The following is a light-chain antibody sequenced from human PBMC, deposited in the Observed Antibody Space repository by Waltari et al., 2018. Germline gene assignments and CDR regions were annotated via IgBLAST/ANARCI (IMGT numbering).Light chain of an antibody. CDR3: QQSWHNPPT. V-gene: IGKV1-39*01. CDR1: QSISSY. CDR2: AAS. Sequence: DIQMTQSPSSLSASVGDRVTITCRASQSISSYLNWYQQKPGKAPKLLIYAASSLQSGVPSRFSGSGSGTDFTLTINSLQPEDFATYYCQQSWHNPPTFGQGTRLDI. J-gene: IGKJ5*01.